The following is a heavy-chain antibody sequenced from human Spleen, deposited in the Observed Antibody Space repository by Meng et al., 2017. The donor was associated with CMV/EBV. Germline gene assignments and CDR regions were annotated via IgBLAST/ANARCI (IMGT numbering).Heavy chain of an antibody. V-gene: IGHV3-30*02. CDR2: IQYDGTNK. CDR1: GFTFSGYG. J-gene: IGHJ6*02. Sequence: GESLKISCAASGFTFSGYGMLWVRQAPGKGLEWASSIQYDGTNKYYADSVKGRLTISRDNPRDTLYLEMNSLRPEDTAVYYCAKLFGSGLSHYHGMDVWGQGTTVTVSS. CDR3: AKLFGSGLSHYHGMDV. D-gene: IGHD3-10*01.